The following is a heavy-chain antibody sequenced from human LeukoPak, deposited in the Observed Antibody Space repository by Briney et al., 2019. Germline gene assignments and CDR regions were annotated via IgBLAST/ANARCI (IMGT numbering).Heavy chain of an antibody. Sequence: SETLSLTCAASNDSVSSSNWWNWVRQSPGKGLEWIGEVHHSGSTHYNPSLKSRVTISVDKSKNHFSLKLTSVTAADTAVYYCARRSSGWYFDYWGQGTLVTVSS. V-gene: IGHV4-4*02. J-gene: IGHJ4*02. D-gene: IGHD6-19*01. CDR2: VHHSGST. CDR3: ARRSSGWYFDY. CDR1: NDSVSSSNW.